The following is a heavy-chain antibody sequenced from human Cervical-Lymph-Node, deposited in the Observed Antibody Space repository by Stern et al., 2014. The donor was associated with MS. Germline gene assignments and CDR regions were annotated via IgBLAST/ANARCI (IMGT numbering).Heavy chain of an antibody. CDR3: ARTILLVTAGLRIDP. CDR1: GYNFTHYA. J-gene: IGHJ5*02. CDR2: INTHTGNS. Sequence: VQLVQSGSELKKPGASVKISCKASGYNFTHYAINWVRQAPGQGLEWLGWINTHTGNSTYVQDFTGRFVFSLDNSVSTTYMPISSLKTEDTAIYYCARTILLVTAGLRIDPRGQGTLVTVSS. D-gene: IGHD2-21*02. V-gene: IGHV7-4-1*01.